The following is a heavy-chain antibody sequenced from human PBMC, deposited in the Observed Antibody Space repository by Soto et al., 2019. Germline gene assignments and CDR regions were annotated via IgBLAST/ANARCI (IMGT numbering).Heavy chain of an antibody. J-gene: IGHJ3*02. CDR3: APHVSCSGGSCQYDAFAI. CDR2: IGIGSSTK. Sequence: PGGSLRLSCAASGFTFRNYGMNWVRQAPGKGLEWVSYIGIGSSTKYYADSVKGRFAMSRDTSENTLYLQMNSLGAEDTAAYYCAPHVSCSGGSCQYDAFAIRGQGTMVTVSS. CDR1: GFTFRNYG. D-gene: IGHD2-15*01. V-gene: IGHV3-48*01.